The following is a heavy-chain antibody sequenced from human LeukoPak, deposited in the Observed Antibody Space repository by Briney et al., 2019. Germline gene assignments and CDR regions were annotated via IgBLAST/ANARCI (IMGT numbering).Heavy chain of an antibody. V-gene: IGHV3-23*01. Sequence: GSLRLSCAASGFTFSSYAMSWVRQAPGKGLEWVSAISGSGGSTYYADSVKGRFTISRDNSKNTLYLQMNSLRAEDTAVYYCAKGISGWSYYGMDVWGQGTTVTVSS. CDR2: ISGSGGST. J-gene: IGHJ6*02. CDR3: AKGISGWSYYGMDV. D-gene: IGHD6-19*01. CDR1: GFTFSSYA.